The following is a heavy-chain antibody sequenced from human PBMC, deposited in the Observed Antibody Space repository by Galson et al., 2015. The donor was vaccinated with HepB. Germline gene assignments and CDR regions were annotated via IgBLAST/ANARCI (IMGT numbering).Heavy chain of an antibody. J-gene: IGHJ6*02. CDR3: ARADYGDYGYYYSYGMDV. CDR2: ISAYNGNT. V-gene: IGHV1-18*04. D-gene: IGHD4-17*01. Sequence: SVKVSCKASGYTFTSYGISWVRQAPGQGLEWMGWISAYNGNTNYAQKLQGRVTMTTDTSTSTAYMELRSLRSDDTAVYYCARADYGDYGYYYSYGMDVWGQGTTVTVSS. CDR1: GYTFTSYG.